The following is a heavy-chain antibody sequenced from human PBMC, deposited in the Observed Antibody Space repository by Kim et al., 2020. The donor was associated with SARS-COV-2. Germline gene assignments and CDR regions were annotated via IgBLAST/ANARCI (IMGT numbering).Heavy chain of an antibody. V-gene: IGHV3-53*01. Sequence: GGSLRLSCAASGFTVSSNHMNWVRQAPGKGLEWVSIIYSGGSTYYADPVKGRFTVSRDNSKNTLYLQMNTLTAEDTAVYYCAREPPVRGAAGTGPFDYWGQGTLVTVSS. J-gene: IGHJ4*02. CDR2: IYSGGST. CDR3: AREPPVRGAAGTGPFDY. D-gene: IGHD6-13*01. CDR1: GFTVSSNH.